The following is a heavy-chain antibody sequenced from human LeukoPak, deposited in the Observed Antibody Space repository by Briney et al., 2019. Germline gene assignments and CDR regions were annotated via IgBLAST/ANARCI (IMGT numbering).Heavy chain of an antibody. CDR1: GYTFTSYY. CDR2: INPSGGST. Sequence: GASVKVSCKASGYTFTSYYMHWVRQAPGQGLEWMGIINPSGGSTSYAQKFQGRVTMTRDTSTSTVYMELSSLRSEDTAVYYCARQLFYDFWSGYGAFDIWGQGTMVTVSS. V-gene: IGHV1-46*01. J-gene: IGHJ3*02. D-gene: IGHD3-3*01. CDR3: ARQLFYDFWSGYGAFDI.